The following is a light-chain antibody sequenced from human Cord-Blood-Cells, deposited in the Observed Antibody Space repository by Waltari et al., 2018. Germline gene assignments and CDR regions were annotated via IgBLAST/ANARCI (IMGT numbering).Light chain of an antibody. J-gene: IGKJ1*01. CDR2: AAS. V-gene: IGKV1-8*01. CDR3: QQYYSYPWT. CDR1: QGISSY. Sequence: AIRITQSPSSLSASTGDRVPITCRASQGISSYLAWYQQKPGKAPKLLIYAASTLQSGVPSRFSGSGSGTDFTLTISCLQSKDFATYYCQQYYSYPWTFGQGTKVEIK.